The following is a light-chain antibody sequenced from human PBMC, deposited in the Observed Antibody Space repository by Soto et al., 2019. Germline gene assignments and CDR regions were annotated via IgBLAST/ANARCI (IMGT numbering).Light chain of an antibody. J-gene: IGLJ3*02. CDR3: NSYTSTTTAWV. Sequence: QSVLTQPASVTGSPGQSITISCTGTRSDIGGYNYVSWYQQHSGKAPKLMIYDVSNRPSGVSNRFSGSKSGNTASLTISGLQADDEADYYCNSYTSTTTAWVFGGGTKVTVL. CDR2: DVS. CDR1: RSDIGGYNY. V-gene: IGLV2-14*01.